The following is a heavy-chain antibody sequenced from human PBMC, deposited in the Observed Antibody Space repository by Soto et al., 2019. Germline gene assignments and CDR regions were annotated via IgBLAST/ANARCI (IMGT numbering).Heavy chain of an antibody. CDR2: ISAYNGNT. CDR1: GYTFTSYG. J-gene: IGHJ4*02. D-gene: IGHD3-9*01. V-gene: IGHV1-18*01. CDR3: ARVLRYFDWLPRGVDY. Sequence: ASVKVSCKASGYTFTSYGISWVRQAPGQGLEWMGWISAYNGNTNYAQKLQGRVTMTTDTPTSTAYMELRSLRSDDTAVYYCARVLRYFDWLPRGVDYWGQGTLVTVSS.